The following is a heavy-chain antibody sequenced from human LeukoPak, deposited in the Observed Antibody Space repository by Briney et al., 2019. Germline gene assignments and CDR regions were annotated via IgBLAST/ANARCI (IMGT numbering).Heavy chain of an antibody. V-gene: IGHV1-18*01. Sequence: GASVKVSCKASGYTFTSYGISWVRQAPGQGLEWMGWISAYNGNTNYAQKLQGRVTMTTDTSTSTAYMELRSLRSDDTAVYYCARDRSDIVVVPAAIREDYYYYMDVWGKGTTVTVSS. CDR2: ISAYNGNT. CDR1: GYTFTSYG. J-gene: IGHJ6*03. CDR3: ARDRSDIVVVPAAIREDYYYYMDV. D-gene: IGHD2-2*02.